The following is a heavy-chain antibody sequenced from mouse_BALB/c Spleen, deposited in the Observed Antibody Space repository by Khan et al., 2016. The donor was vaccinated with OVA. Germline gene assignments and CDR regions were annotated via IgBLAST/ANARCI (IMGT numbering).Heavy chain of an antibody. CDR3: ARSGDSSGYVFAY. V-gene: IGHV9-1*02. D-gene: IGHD3-2*01. J-gene: IGHJ3*01. CDR1: GYTFTNYG. Sequence: QIQLVQSGPELKKPGETVKISCKASGYTFTNYGMNWVKQAPGKGLKWMGWINTYTGEPTYADDFKGRFAFSLETSASTAYLQINNLKNEDMATXFCARSGDSSGYVFAYWGQGTLVTVSA. CDR2: INTYTGEP.